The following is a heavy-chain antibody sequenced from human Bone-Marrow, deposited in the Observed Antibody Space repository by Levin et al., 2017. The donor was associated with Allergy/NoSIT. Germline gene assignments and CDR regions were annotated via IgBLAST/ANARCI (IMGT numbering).Heavy chain of an antibody. CDR3: ARDSGGSLPLAALDT. Sequence: GESLKISCAVSGFSLRTSAVSWVRQAPGEGLEWVSSLSGAGSSISYTDSVKGRFSISKDTSKNTVYLQMNGLREADTAVYYCARDSGGSLPLAALDTWGQGTLVTVSS. V-gene: IGHV3-23*01. D-gene: IGHD3-10*01. CDR1: GFSLRTSA. CDR2: LSGAGSSI. J-gene: IGHJ5*02.